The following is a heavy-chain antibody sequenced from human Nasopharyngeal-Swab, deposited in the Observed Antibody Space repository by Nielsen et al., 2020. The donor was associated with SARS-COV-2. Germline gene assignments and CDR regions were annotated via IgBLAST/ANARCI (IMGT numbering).Heavy chain of an antibody. CDR1: GYTFASYT. J-gene: IGHJ4*02. Sequence: ASVSPSCKASGYTFASYTMHWVPPAPRQRLESMWWITAGNGLTKYSQTFQGRVTISRDTSASTAYMELSSLRSDDTAVYYCARSTTTGNLDYWGQGTLVTVSS. CDR3: ARSTTTGNLDY. D-gene: IGHD1-1*01. CDR2: ITAGNGLT. V-gene: IGHV1-3*01.